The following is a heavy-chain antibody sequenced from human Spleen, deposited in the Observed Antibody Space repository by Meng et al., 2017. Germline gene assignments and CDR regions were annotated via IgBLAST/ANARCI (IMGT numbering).Heavy chain of an antibody. Sequence: GESLKISCKGSGYSFSGYWIGWVRQMPGKGLEWRGIIYPGDSDTRYSPSFQGQVSISADKSISTAYLQWSSLKASDTAIYYCARASITGTRWFDPWGQGTLVTVSS. J-gene: IGHJ5*02. CDR2: IYPGDSDT. CDR1: GYSFSGYW. V-gene: IGHV5-51*01. CDR3: ARASITGTRWFDP. D-gene: IGHD1-7*01.